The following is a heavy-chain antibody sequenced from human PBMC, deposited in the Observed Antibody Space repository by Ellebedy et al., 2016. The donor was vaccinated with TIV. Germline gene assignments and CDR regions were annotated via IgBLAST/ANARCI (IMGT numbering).Heavy chain of an antibody. CDR1: GGSFSGYS. V-gene: IGHV4-34*01. CDR3: ARHGNGWDLDY. D-gene: IGHD6-19*01. Sequence: MPSETLSLTCAVYGGSFSGYSWSWIRQPPGKGLEWIGEINHSGSTNYNPSLKSRVTISGDTSKNQFSLNLSSVTAADTAVYYCARHGNGWDLDYWGQGTLVTVSS. CDR2: INHSGST. J-gene: IGHJ4*02.